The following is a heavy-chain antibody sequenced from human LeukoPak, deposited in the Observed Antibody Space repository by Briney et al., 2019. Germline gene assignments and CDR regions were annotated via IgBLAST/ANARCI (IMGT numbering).Heavy chain of an antibody. J-gene: IGHJ4*02. CDR1: GYTFIKYY. CDR3: AKEREYSGHDYPLDY. Sequence: ASVKLSFRASGYTFIKYYMHWVRQAPGQGREWMGLINPSGGGTDYSQKFQGRVTITSATSTSTVSIELSSLPSEDTAVYYCAKEREYSGHDYPLDYWGQGTLVTVSS. CDR2: INPSGGGT. D-gene: IGHD5-12*01. V-gene: IGHV1-46*01.